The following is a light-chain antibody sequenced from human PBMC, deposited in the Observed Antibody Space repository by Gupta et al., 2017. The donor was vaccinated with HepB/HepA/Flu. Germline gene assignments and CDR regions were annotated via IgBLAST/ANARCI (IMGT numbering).Light chain of an antibody. CDR2: DVN. J-gene: IGLJ2*01. CDR1: NSDVGYYNY. V-gene: IGLV2-11*01. Sequence: QSALTPPRSVSGSPGQSVTISCPGTNSDVGYYNYVSWYQQHPGKATKLMIYDVNKRPSGVPDRFSGAKSGNTASLTISGLQAEDEADYYCSSYAGSYTFLVFGGGTKLTVL. CDR3: SSYAGSYTFLV.